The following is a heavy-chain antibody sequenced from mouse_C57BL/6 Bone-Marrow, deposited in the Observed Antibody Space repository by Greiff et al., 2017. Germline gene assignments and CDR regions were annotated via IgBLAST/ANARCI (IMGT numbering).Heavy chain of an antibody. V-gene: IGHV1-62-2*01. CDR2: VYTGSGSI. Sequence: QVQLMQSGAELVKPGASVKLSCKASGYTFTEYTINWVKQRPGQGLEGSGWVYTGSGSIKYNEKFKDKATLTADKSSSTVYMELISLTSEDSAVYFFARLDVPLTGSFFAYWVQGTLVTVSS. CDR1: GYTFTEYT. D-gene: IGHD4-1*01. J-gene: IGHJ3*01. CDR3: ARLDVPLTGSFFAY.